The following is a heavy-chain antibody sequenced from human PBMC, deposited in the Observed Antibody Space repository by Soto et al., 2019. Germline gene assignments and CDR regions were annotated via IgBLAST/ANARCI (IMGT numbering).Heavy chain of an antibody. J-gene: IGHJ4*02. CDR2: ISFDGSNK. Sequence: GGSLRLSCAASGVTFISYAMHWVRQAPGRGLEWVAFISFDGSNKYYADSVKGRFTISRDNSKNTLYLQMNSLRAEDTAVYYCARDAVPSYFDYWGQGTLVTVSS. V-gene: IGHV3-30*01. CDR3: ARDAVPSYFDY. CDR1: GVTFISYA.